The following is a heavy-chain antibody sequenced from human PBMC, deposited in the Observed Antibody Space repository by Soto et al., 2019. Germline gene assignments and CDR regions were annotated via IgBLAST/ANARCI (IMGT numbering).Heavy chain of an antibody. J-gene: IGHJ6*02. V-gene: IGHV3-74*01. Sequence: EGALRLSSAGSGFPFSSYWLHVCRQAPGTGLVWVSRINSDGSSPSYADSVKGRFTISRDNAKNTLYLQMNSLRAEDTAVYYCAIREYCSSTSCDGGIALWGQATRVTVSS. CDR2: INSDGSSP. CDR3: AIREYCSSTSCDGGIAL. D-gene: IGHD2-2*01. CDR1: GFPFSSYW.